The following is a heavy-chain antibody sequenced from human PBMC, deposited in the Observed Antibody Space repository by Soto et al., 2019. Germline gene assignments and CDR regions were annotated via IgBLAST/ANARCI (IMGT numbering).Heavy chain of an antibody. CDR3: AKDTSSSWYPFDY. D-gene: IGHD6-13*01. CDR1: GFTFSSHA. J-gene: IGHJ4*02. CDR2: ISGSGGST. Sequence: GGSLRLSCAASGFTFSSHAMSWVRQAPGKGLEWVSAISGSGGSTYYADSVKGRFTISRDNSKNTLYLQMNSLRAEDTAVYYCAKDTSSSWYPFDYWGQGTLVTVSS. V-gene: IGHV3-23*01.